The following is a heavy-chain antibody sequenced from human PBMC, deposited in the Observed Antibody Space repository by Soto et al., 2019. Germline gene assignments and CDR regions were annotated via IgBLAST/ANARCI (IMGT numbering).Heavy chain of an antibody. V-gene: IGHV3-30*18. J-gene: IGHJ6*02. CDR2: LSYDGVYT. CDR1: GFTLGYYG. Sequence: QMRLVESGGGVVQPGRSLRLSCLVSGFTLGYYGTHWVRQAPGKGLEWVAHLSYDGVYTAYADSVKGRFTISSDSSKITLFLQMDSLTTDDTAVYYCAKVQRVSSVGMDVWGQGTNVTGSS. CDR3: AKVQRVSSVGMDV. D-gene: IGHD2-15*01.